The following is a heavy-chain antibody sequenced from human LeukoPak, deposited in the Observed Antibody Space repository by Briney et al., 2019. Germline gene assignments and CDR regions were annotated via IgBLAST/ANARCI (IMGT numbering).Heavy chain of an antibody. CDR3: ARAPVSNYGDYDGIYYFDY. CDR1: GYTFTGYY. V-gene: IGHV1-2*02. Sequence: ASVKVSCKASGYTFTGYYMHWVRQAPGQGLEWMGWINPNSGGTNYAQKFQGRVTMTRDTSISTAYMELSRLRSDDTAVYYCARAPVSNYGDYDGIYYFDYWGQGTLVTVSS. J-gene: IGHJ4*02. D-gene: IGHD4-17*01. CDR2: INPNSGGT.